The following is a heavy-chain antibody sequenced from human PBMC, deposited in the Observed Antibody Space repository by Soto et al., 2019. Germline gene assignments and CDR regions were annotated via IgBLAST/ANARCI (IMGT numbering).Heavy chain of an antibody. CDR2: ISLYSDGT. CDR3: ARVVPGAEAWFGP. CDR1: GYTFSNYG. Sequence: ASVKVSFNTSGYTFSNYGITWVRQAPGQPLEWLGWISLYSDGTNYAQKFQGRVSMTTDTSTTTAYMELRSLRSDDTAVYYCARVVPGAEAWFGPWGQGTMVTVSS. J-gene: IGHJ5*02. D-gene: IGHD2-2*01. V-gene: IGHV1-18*01.